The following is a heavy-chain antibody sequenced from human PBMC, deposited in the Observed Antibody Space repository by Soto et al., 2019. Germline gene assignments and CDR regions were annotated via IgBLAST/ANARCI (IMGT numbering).Heavy chain of an antibody. CDR3: ARGALRFLEWFAIDP. J-gene: IGHJ5*02. CDR1: GGYISSGGYS. V-gene: IGHV4-30-2*01. D-gene: IGHD3-3*01. CDR2: IYHSGST. Sequence: QLQLQESGSGLVKPSQTLSLTCAVSGGYISSGGYSWSWIRQPPGKGLEWLGYIYHSGSTYYNPSLKSRVTISVDRSKNQFSLKLSSVTAADTAVYYCARGALRFLEWFAIDPWGQGTLVTVSS.